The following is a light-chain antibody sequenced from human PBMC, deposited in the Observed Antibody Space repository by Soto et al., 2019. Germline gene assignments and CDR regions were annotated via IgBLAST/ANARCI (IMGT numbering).Light chain of an antibody. Sequence: EIEMTQSQATLSVSPGERATLSCRASQSVSSNLAWYQQKPGQAPRLLIYGASTRATGIPARFSGSGSGTELTLTISSLQSEDFAVYYCQQCSNWPRTFGQGTKVDIK. CDR1: QSVSSN. V-gene: IGKV3-15*01. CDR2: GAS. J-gene: IGKJ1*01. CDR3: QQCSNWPRT.